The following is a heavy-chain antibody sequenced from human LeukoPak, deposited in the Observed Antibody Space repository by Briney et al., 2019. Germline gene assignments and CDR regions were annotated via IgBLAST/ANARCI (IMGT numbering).Heavy chain of an antibody. CDR2: ISAFNGNT. Sequence: ASVKVSCKASGYTFTTYGISWVRQAPGQGLEWMGWISAFNGNTNYAQKLQGRVTMTTDSSTTTAYMELRSLTSDDTAVYYCARDRYCSSTSCDDYWGQGTLVTVSS. J-gene: IGHJ4*02. D-gene: IGHD2-2*01. CDR3: ARDRYCSSTSCDDY. V-gene: IGHV1-18*01. CDR1: GYTFTTYG.